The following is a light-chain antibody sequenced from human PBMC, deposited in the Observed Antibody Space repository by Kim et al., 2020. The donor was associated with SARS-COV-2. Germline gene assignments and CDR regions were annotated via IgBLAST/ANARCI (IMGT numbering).Light chain of an antibody. CDR1: SSVSSY. CDR2: DAS. Sequence: SLSPRERATLSCKASSSVSSYLAWYQQKPGQAPRLLIYDASNRATGIPARFSGSGSGTDFTLTISSLEPEDFAVYYCQQRSNWLTFGGGTKVDIK. CDR3: QQRSNWLT. V-gene: IGKV3-11*01. J-gene: IGKJ4*01.